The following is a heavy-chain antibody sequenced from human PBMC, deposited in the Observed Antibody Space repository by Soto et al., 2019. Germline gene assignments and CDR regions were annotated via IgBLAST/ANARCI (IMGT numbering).Heavy chain of an antibody. CDR2: IYSGGNT. CDR3: ARDPGKNFI. CDR1: EFSVSNNF. V-gene: IGHV3-66*01. J-gene: IGHJ3*02. Sequence: EVQLVESGGGLVQPGGSLRLSCAVSEFSVSNNFLSWVRQAPGKGLEWVSLIYSGGNTYYADSVKGRFTISRDNSKNTVYLQMNSLRAEDTAVYYCARDPGKNFIWGQGTMVTVSS.